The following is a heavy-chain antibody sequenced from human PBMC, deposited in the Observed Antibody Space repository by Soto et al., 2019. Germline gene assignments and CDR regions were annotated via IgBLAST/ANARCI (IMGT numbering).Heavy chain of an antibody. CDR2: IKPDGSEG. D-gene: IGHD5-12*01. J-gene: IGHJ4*02. Sequence: GSLRLSCAASGFTFSDDWITWVRQAPGKGLEWVATIKPDGSEGFYVDSVKGRFTISRENAENSVYLQMNSLSAEDTAVYFCVRDVGYDYVNWGQGTLVTVYS. CDR1: GFTFSDDW. V-gene: IGHV3-7*01. CDR3: VRDVGYDYVN.